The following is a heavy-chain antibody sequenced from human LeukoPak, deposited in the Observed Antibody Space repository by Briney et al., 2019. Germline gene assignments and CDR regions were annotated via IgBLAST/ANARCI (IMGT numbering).Heavy chain of an antibody. D-gene: IGHD6-13*01. Sequence: GGSLRLSCAASGFTFSSYAMSWVRQAPGKGLEWVSAISGSGGSTYYADSVKGRFTISRDNSKNTLYLQMNGLRAEDTAVYYCAKAPRAAAGTYNGMDVWGQGTTVTVSS. V-gene: IGHV3-23*01. CDR3: AKAPRAAAGTYNGMDV. CDR1: GFTFSSYA. J-gene: IGHJ6*02. CDR2: ISGSGGST.